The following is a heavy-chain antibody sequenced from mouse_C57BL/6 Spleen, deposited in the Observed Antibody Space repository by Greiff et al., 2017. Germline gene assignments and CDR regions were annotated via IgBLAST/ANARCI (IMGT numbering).Heavy chain of an antibody. CDR3: TKGTTDFDY. CDR1: GFNFKDDY. CDR2: IDPENGDT. Sequence: VQLQQSGAELVRPGASVKLSCTASGFNFKDDYMHWVKQRPEQGLEWIGWIDPENGDTEYASKFQGKATITANTTSNTAYLQLSSLTSEDPAVYYCTKGTTDFDYWGQGTTLTVSS. J-gene: IGHJ2*01. V-gene: IGHV14-4*01. D-gene: IGHD1-1*01.